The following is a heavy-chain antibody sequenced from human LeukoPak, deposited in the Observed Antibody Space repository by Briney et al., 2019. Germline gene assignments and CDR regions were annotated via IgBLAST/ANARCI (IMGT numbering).Heavy chain of an antibody. CDR2: VTWNSGKV. D-gene: IGHD3-10*02. CDR1: GFKFDDYA. J-gene: IGHJ4*02. CDR3: AKGGPMFGEFRSFDY. V-gene: IGHV3-9*01. Sequence: PGGPLRLSCAASGFKFDDYAMHWVRQGPGKGLEWVSGVTWNSGKVGYGDSVKGRFTISRDNAKNSLFLQMNTLRREDTALYYCAKGGPMFGEFRSFDYWGRGTLVTVSS.